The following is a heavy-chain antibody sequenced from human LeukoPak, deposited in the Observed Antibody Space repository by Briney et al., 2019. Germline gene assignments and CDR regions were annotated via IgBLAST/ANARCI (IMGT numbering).Heavy chain of an antibody. CDR1: GYTFTSYY. V-gene: IGHV1-69*13. J-gene: IGHJ4*02. D-gene: IGHD1-26*01. Sequence: SVKVSCKASGYTFTSYYMHWVRQAPGQGLEWMGGIIPIFGAANYAQKFQGRVTITADESTSTAYKELSSLRSEDTAVYYCARRPFGGSYEYFDYWGQGTLVTVSS. CDR2: IIPIFGAA. CDR3: ARRPFGGSYEYFDY.